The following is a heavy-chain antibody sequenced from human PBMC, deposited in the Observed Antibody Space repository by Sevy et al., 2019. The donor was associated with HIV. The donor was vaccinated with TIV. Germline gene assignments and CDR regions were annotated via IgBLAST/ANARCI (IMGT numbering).Heavy chain of an antibody. CDR3: ARVAEDSSGYGY. D-gene: IGHD3-22*01. Sequence: GGSLRLSCAASGFTFSSYGMHWVRQAPGKGLEWVAVIWYDGSNKYYADSVKGRFTISRDNSKNTLYLQMNSLRAEDTAVYYYARVAEDSSGYGYWGQGTLVTVSS. CDR2: IWYDGSNK. CDR1: GFTFSSYG. V-gene: IGHV3-33*01. J-gene: IGHJ4*02.